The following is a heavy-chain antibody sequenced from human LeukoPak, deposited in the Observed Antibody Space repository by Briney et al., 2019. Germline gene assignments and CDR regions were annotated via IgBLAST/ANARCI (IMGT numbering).Heavy chain of an antibody. CDR2: VYYTGST. V-gene: IGHV4-59*01. Sequence: SETLSLTCTVSGGSISNYFWTWIRQSPGKGLEWIGYVYYTGSTNYNPSLKSRVTISVDTSKNQFSLKLSSVTAADTAVYYCARGRDYYDSSGYYYFFDYWGQGTLVTVSS. D-gene: IGHD3-22*01. CDR3: ARGRDYYDSSGYYYFFDY. J-gene: IGHJ4*02. CDR1: GGSISNYF.